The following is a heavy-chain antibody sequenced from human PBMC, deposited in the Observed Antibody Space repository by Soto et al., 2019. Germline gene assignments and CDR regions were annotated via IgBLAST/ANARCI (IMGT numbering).Heavy chain of an antibody. D-gene: IGHD1-1*01. CDR1: GVTFSSYA. CDR3: ARAVSTRRGTEV. CDR2: ISYDGSNK. V-gene: IGHV3-30-3*01. J-gene: IGHJ6*04. Sequence: SRGSLRLSCAASGVTFSSYAMHWVRQAPGKGLEWVAVISYDGSNKYYADSVKGRFTISRDNSKNTLYLQMNSLRAEDTAVYYCARAVSTRRGTEVWGKGITVPVSA.